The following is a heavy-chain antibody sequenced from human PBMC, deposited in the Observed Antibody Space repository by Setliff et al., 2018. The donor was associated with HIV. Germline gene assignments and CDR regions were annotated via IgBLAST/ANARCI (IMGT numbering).Heavy chain of an antibody. Sequence: PSLTCTVSGGSISSGDYYWSWIRQHPRKGLEWIGYIYYTGSTYYNPSLKSRVTISVDTSKNQFSLKLSSVTAADTAVYYCARAPFYYGSGSYQTFDYWGQGTLVTVSS. CDR3: ARAPFYYGSGSYQTFDY. D-gene: IGHD3-10*01. CDR2: IYYTGST. V-gene: IGHV4-31*03. J-gene: IGHJ4*02. CDR1: GGSISSGDYY.